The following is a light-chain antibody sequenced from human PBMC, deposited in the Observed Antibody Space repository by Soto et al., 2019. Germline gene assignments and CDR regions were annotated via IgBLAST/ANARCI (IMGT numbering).Light chain of an antibody. CDR2: DAS. V-gene: IGKV1-5*01. CDR1: QSISKW. CDR3: QQYSTFPRT. Sequence: DIQMTQSPSNLSASVGDVVVITSRASQSISKWLAWYQQKPGRAPNFLIYDASTLESGVPSRFSGSGSGTEFTLTITNLQPDDFATFYCQQYSTFPRTFGQGTKVDIK. J-gene: IGKJ1*01.